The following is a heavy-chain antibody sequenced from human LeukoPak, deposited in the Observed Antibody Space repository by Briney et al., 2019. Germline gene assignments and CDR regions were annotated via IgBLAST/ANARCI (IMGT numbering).Heavy chain of an antibody. CDR2: ISGNGFTT. CDR3: AKDFLRQIPDAFDV. CDR1: GFTFTNYV. D-gene: IGHD2-21*01. J-gene: IGHJ3*01. Sequence: RGGSPRLSCAASGFTFTNYVMTWVRQAPGKGREWVSAISGNGFTTFYADSVRGRFTISRDNSKNTIYLQMNSLRAEDTAVYCCAKDFLRQIPDAFDVWGQGTMVTVAS. V-gene: IGHV3-23*01.